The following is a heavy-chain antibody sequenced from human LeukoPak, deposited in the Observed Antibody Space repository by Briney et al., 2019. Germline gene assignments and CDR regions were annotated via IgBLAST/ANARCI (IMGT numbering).Heavy chain of an antibody. V-gene: IGHV4-4*09. CDR3: ARQGLVGATGPYYYYMDV. Sequence: SETLSLTCTVSGGSIGSYYWSWIRQPPGKGLEWIGYIYTSGSTNYNPSLKSRVTISVDTSKNQFSLKLSSVTAADTAVYYCARQGLVGATGPYYYYMDVWGKGTTVTVSS. CDR2: IYTSGST. D-gene: IGHD1-26*01. CDR1: GGSIGSYY. J-gene: IGHJ6*03.